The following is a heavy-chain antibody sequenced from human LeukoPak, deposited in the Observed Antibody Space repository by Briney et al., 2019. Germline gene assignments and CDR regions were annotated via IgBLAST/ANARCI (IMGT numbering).Heavy chain of an antibody. CDR2: ISAYNGNT. CDR1: GYTFTSYG. Sequence: ASVKVSCKASGYTFTSYGINWVRQAPGQGLEWMGWISAYNGNTNYAQKLQGRVTMTTDTSTSTAYMELRSLRSDDTAVYYCARNYYDSSGYYYFYYYYYYMDVWGKGTTVTISS. J-gene: IGHJ6*03. CDR3: ARNYYDSSGYYYFYYYYYYMDV. V-gene: IGHV1-18*01. D-gene: IGHD3-22*01.